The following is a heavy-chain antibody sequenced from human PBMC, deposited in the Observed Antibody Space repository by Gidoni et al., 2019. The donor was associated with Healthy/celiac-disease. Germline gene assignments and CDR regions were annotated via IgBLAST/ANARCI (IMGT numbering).Heavy chain of an antibody. J-gene: IGHJ3*02. CDR1: GGSISSSSYY. V-gene: IGHV4-39*01. CDR3: ARHWGPELPDAFDI. CDR2: IYYSGST. D-gene: IGHD1-26*01. Sequence: QLQLQESGPGLVKPSETLSLTCTVSGGSISSSSYYWGWIRQPPGKGLEWIGSIYYSGSTYYNPSLKSRVTISGDTSKNQFSLKLSSVTAADTAVYYCARHWGPELPDAFDIWGQGTMVTVSS.